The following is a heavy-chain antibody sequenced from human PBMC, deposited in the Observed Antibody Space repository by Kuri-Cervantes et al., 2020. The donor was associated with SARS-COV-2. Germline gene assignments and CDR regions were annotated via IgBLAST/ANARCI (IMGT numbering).Heavy chain of an antibody. J-gene: IGHJ4*02. Sequence: LEWVSLMRSTNSYIKYAASVKGRLTISSDNARRSLCLQMNGLRAEDTSVFHCAREDIAAGVPDYWGQGTLVTVSS. CDR3: AREDIAAGVPDY. V-gene: IGHV3-21*01. CDR2: MRSTNSYI. D-gene: IGHD5-12*01.